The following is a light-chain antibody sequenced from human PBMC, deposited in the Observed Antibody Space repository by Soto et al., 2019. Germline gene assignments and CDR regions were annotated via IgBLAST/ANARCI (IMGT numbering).Light chain of an antibody. Sequence: DIQLTQSPSFLSASVGDRVTITCRASQAIDTYLAWYQKKPGKAPKLLIYAASLLQSGVPSRFSGGGSGTEFTLTSNSLQPEDFANYYCQQLNSFPVIFGQGTRLEIK. CDR3: QQLNSFPVI. CDR1: QAIDTY. J-gene: IGKJ5*01. V-gene: IGKV1-9*01. CDR2: AAS.